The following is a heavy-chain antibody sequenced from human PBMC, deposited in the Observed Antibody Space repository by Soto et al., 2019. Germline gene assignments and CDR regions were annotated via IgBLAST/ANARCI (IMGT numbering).Heavy chain of an antibody. D-gene: IGHD2-15*01. J-gene: IGHJ3*02. V-gene: IGHV4-59*08. CDR3: ARLVRYCSGGSCYFTRDAFDI. Sequence: PSETLSLTCSVSGGSISSYYWSWIRQPPGKGLEWIGYISYSGSTNYNPSLKSRVTISVDTSKNQFSLKLSSVTAADTAVFYCARLVRYCSGGSCYFTRDAFDIWGQGTMVTVSS. CDR1: GGSISSYY. CDR2: ISYSGST.